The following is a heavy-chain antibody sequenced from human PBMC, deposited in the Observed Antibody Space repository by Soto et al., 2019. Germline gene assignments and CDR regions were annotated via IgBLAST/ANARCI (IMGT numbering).Heavy chain of an antibody. CDR2: IFHSGAS. CDR3: ARVGFGKSVPNFDH. Sequence: QVHLQESGPRLVKPSGTLALTCSVSGGSITHENWWTCVRQSPGKGLEWIGEIFHSGASNLHASLKSRVTMSVDKGKNELTLKVNSVTAADTAVYYCARVGFGKSVPNFDHWGQGILVTVSS. J-gene: IGHJ4*02. CDR1: GGSITHENW. V-gene: IGHV4-4*02. D-gene: IGHD3-10*01.